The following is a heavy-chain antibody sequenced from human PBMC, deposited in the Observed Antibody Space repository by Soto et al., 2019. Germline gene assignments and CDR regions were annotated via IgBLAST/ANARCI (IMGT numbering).Heavy chain of an antibody. Sequence: EVQLVESGGGLVKPGGSLRLSCAASGFTFSSYSMNWVRQAPGKGLEWVSSISSSSSYIYYADSVKGRFTISRDNAKNSLYLQMNSLRAEDTAVYYCARERDHRVKVWFGELLSVWGQGTLVTVSS. CDR3: ARERDHRVKVWFGELLSV. V-gene: IGHV3-21*01. J-gene: IGHJ4*02. CDR2: ISSSSSYI. D-gene: IGHD3-10*01. CDR1: GFTFSSYS.